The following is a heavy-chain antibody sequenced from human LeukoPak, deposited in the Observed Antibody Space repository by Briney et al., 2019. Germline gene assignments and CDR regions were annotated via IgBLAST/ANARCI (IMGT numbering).Heavy chain of an antibody. V-gene: IGHV1-69*01. J-gene: IGHJ4*02. CDR2: IIPSFSTP. D-gene: IGHD3-22*01. Sequence: ASVKVSCKASGGTFSSYAISWVRQAPGQGLESMGGIIPSFSTPIDAQKCQGRVTITADESTSTAYMELSSLGAEDTAFYYCARERDYDDSSGYYQLDYWGQGTLVTVSS. CDR3: ARERDYDDSSGYYQLDY. CDR1: GGTFSSYA.